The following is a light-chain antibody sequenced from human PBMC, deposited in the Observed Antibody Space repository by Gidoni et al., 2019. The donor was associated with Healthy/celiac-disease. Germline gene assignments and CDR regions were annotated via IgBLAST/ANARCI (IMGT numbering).Light chain of an antibody. CDR1: STDVGGYNY. V-gene: IGLV2-14*03. CDR3: SSYTSSSTPHYV. Sequence: QSALTQPASVSGSPGQSTTISCTGTSTDVGGYNYVSWYQQHPGKAPKLMIYDVSNRPSGVSNRFSGSKSGNTASLTISGLQAEDEADYYCSSYTSSSTPHYVFGTGTKVTVL. J-gene: IGLJ1*01. CDR2: DVS.